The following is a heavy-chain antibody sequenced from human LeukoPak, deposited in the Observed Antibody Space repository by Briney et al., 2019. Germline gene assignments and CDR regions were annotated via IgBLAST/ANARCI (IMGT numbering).Heavy chain of an antibody. J-gene: IGHJ4*02. CDR1: GFTFSSYS. CDR3: ARVPRRGYSGYAWVDY. D-gene: IGHD5-12*01. V-gene: IGHV3-21*01. CDR2: ISSSSSYI. Sequence: KTGGSLRLSCAASGFTFSSYSMNWVRQAPGKGLEWVSSISSSSSYIYYADSVKGRFTISRDNAKNSLYLQMNSLRAEDTAVYYCARVPRRGYSGYAWVDYWGQGTLVTVSS.